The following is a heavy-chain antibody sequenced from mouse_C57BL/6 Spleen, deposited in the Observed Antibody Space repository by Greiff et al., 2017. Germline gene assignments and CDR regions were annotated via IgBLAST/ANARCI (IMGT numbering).Heavy chain of an antibody. V-gene: IGHV1-12*01. J-gene: IGHJ4*01. CDR2: MYPGNGDT. Sequence: LQQSGAELVRPWASVKMSCKASGYTFTSYNMHWVKQTPRQGLEWIGAMYPGNGDTSYNQKFKGKATLTVDKTSSTAYMQLSSLTSEDSAVYSCAKYGNYDMDYWGQGTSGTVSS. D-gene: IGHD2-10*02. CDR1: GYTFTSYN. CDR3: AKYGNYDMDY.